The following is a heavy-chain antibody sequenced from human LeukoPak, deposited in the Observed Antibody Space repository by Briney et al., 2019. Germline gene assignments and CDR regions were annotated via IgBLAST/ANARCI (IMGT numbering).Heavy chain of an antibody. CDR1: GGTFSSYA. CDR2: IIPIFGTA. Sequence: SVKVSFKASGGTFSSYAISWGRQAPGQGLEWMGGIIPIFGTANYAQKFQGRVTITADESTSTAYMELSSLRSEDTAVYYCARDSGHGSGSYTFDYWGQGTLVTVSS. CDR3: ARDSGHGSGSYTFDY. D-gene: IGHD3-10*01. V-gene: IGHV1-69*13. J-gene: IGHJ4*02.